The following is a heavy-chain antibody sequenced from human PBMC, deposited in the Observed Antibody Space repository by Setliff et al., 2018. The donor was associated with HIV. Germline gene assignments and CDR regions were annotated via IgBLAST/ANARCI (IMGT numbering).Heavy chain of an antibody. Sequence: SETLSLTCAVYGGSFSGYYWSWIRQPPGKGLEWIGEINHSGSTNYNPSLKSRVTISVDTSKNQFSLKLSSVTAADTAVYYCARDSGQSFPTAFDIWGQGTMGTV. D-gene: IGHD1-26*01. CDR2: INHSGST. CDR1: GGSFSGYY. CDR3: ARDSGQSFPTAFDI. V-gene: IGHV4-34*01. J-gene: IGHJ3*02.